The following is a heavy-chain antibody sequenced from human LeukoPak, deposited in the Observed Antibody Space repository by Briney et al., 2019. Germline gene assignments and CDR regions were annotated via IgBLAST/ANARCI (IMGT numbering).Heavy chain of an antibody. Sequence: SETLSLTCTVSGGSISSYYWSWIRQPAGKGLDCIGRIYTSGSTNYNPSLKSRVTMSVDTSKNQFSLKLSSVTAADTAVYYCARERYSGYDYLFDYWGQGTLVTVSS. CDR1: GGSISSYY. J-gene: IGHJ4*02. V-gene: IGHV4-4*07. D-gene: IGHD5-12*01. CDR2: IYTSGST. CDR3: ARERYSGYDYLFDY.